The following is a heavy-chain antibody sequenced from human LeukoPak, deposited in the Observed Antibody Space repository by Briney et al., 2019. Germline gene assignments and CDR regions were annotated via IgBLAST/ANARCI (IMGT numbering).Heavy chain of an antibody. Sequence: GGSLRLSCAASGFTFSSYSMNWVRQAPGKGLEWVSSISSSSSYIYYADSVKGRFTISRDNSKNTLYLQMNSLRAEDTAVYYCATGYSSSWYGRWGQGTLVTVSS. V-gene: IGHV3-21*01. J-gene: IGHJ4*02. CDR1: GFTFSSYS. CDR3: ATGYSSSWYGR. CDR2: ISSSSSYI. D-gene: IGHD6-13*01.